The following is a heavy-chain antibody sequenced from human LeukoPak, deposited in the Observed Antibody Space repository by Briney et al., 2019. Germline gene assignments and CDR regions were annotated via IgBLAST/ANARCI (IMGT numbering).Heavy chain of an antibody. Sequence: GGSLRLSCEASQFSFSSYSFNWVRQAPGQGLEWVSSINKGATHMYYADSMKGRFTVSRDDAKNSLYLQMNSLRAEATDLPYCVRLRRNTDSSGYYYYYDYWGRGTLVTVSS. V-gene: IGHV3-21*01. D-gene: IGHD3-22*01. CDR3: VRLRRNTDSSGYYYYYDY. CDR2: INKGATHM. CDR1: QFSFSSYS. J-gene: IGHJ4*02.